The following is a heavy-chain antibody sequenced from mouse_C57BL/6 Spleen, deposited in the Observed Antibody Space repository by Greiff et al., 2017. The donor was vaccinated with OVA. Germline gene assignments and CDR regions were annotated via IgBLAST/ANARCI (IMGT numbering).Heavy chain of an antibody. CDR2: ISSGGSYT. V-gene: IGHV5-6*01. CDR1: GFTFSSYG. J-gene: IGHJ3*01. Sequence: EVQLVESGGDLVKPGGSLKLSCAASGFTFSSYGMSWVRQTPDKRLEWVATISSGGSYTYYPDSVKGRFTISRDNAKNTLYLQMSSLKSEDTAMYYCARQMTTVVAPPWFAYWGQGTLVTVSA. CDR3: ARQMTTVVAPPWFAY. D-gene: IGHD1-1*01.